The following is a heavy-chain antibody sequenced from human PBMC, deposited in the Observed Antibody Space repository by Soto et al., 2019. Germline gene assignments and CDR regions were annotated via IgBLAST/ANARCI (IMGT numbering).Heavy chain of an antibody. Sequence: QVQLVESGGGVVQPGRSLRLSCAASGFIFSGYGMHWVRQTPGEGLEGVALISKDGSAKYYADSVKGRFTISRDNSRSTVALRMNSLRLDDTALYYCVKEDRHTNTWTNAYFFDSWGQGTLVTVS. CDR3: VKEDRHTNTWTNAYFFDS. CDR2: ISKDGSAK. V-gene: IGHV3-30*18. D-gene: IGHD1-1*01. CDR1: GFIFSGYG. J-gene: IGHJ4*02.